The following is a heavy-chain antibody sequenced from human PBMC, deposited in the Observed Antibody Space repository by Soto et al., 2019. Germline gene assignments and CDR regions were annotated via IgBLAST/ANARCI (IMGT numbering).Heavy chain of an antibody. J-gene: IGHJ5*02. Sequence: QVQLQESGPGLVKASETLSLTCSVSGGSISRYYWSWIRQPPGKGLEWIGYAYYSGVTGYNPSLKSRVTMAVDTSKNQVSLKLSSVTAADTAVYYCARDRSTYGGGGTGEVKENWFDPWGQGALVTVSS. D-gene: IGHD2-8*01. CDR3: ARDRSTYGGGGTGEVKENWFDP. CDR1: GGSISRYY. CDR2: AYYSGVT. V-gene: IGHV4-59*01.